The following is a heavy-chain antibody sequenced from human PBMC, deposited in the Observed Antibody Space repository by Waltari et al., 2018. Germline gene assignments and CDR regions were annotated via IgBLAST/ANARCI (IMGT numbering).Heavy chain of an antibody. CDR1: GFTIIRFW. V-gene: IGHV3-7*01. CDR2: IGPDGSDK. Sequence: EAQLVQSGGGLVQPGGYLTLSCAASGFTIIRFWMTWIRQAPGQGLQWVAHIGPDGSDKYYVDSLNGRFTISRDNAENSLLLQMSSLRVEDTALYYCVGWNDPINSWGQGTLVAVSS. D-gene: IGHD1-1*01. J-gene: IGHJ4*02. CDR3: VGWNDPINS.